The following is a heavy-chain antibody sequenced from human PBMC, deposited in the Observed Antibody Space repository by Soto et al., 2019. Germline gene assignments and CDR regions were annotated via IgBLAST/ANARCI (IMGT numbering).Heavy chain of an antibody. D-gene: IGHD5-18*01. CDR1: GGSISSRSYY. Sequence: SETLSLTCTVSGGSISSRSYYWGWIRQPPGKGLEWIGSIYYSGSAYYNPSLKSRVTISVDTSRNQFSLNLSSVTASDTAVYYCARLYGYSYGCIDYWGQGTLVTVSS. V-gene: IGHV4-39*01. J-gene: IGHJ4*02. CDR3: ARLYGYSYGCIDY. CDR2: IYYSGSA.